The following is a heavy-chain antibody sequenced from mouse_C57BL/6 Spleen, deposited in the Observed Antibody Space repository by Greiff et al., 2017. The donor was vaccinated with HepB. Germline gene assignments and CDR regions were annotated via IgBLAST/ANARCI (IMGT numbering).Heavy chain of an antibody. J-gene: IGHJ4*01. CDR3: ARRYGSSYRYYAMDY. V-gene: IGHV5-12*01. Sequence: EVQVVESGGGLVQPGGSLKLSCAASGFTFSDYYMYWVRQTPEKRLEWVAYISNGGGSTYYPDTVKGRFTISRDNAKNTLYLQMSRLKSEDTAMYYCARRYGSSYRYYAMDYWGQGTSVTVSS. D-gene: IGHD1-1*01. CDR1: GFTFSDYY. CDR2: ISNGGGST.